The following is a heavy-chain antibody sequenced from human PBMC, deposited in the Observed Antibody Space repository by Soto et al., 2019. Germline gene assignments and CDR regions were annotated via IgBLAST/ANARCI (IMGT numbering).Heavy chain of an antibody. J-gene: IGHJ3*02. Sequence: GGSLILSCAASGFTFSSYAMSWVRQAPGKGLEWVSAVTADAYSTYYADSVRGRFTISRDNSINTLFMQMNSLRTEDTAVYYCAHPRGYGVFDAYDIWGQGAMVTVSS. V-gene: IGHV3-23*01. CDR3: AHPRGYGVFDAYDI. CDR2: VTADAYST. D-gene: IGHD4-17*01. CDR1: GFTFSSYA.